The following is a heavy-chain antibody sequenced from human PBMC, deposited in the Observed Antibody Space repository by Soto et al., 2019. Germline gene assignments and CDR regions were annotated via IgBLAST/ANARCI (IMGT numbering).Heavy chain of an antibody. CDR2: IIPILGIA. Sequence: QIQLVQSGAEVKKPGSSVKVSYKTSGGTFSSYTVSWVRQAPGQRLEWMGRIIPILGIANYAQKFQGRVTITADKSTSTAYMELSSLSSEDTAVYYCARDPLSRLAAAGSIDIWGQGTMVTVSS. V-gene: IGHV1-69*08. CDR3: ARDPLSRLAAAGSIDI. J-gene: IGHJ3*02. D-gene: IGHD6-13*01. CDR1: GGTFSSYT.